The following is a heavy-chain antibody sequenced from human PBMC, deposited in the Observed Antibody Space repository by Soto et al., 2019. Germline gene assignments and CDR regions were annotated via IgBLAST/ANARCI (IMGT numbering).Heavy chain of an antibody. D-gene: IGHD1-20*01. CDR3: ARDLMINWNDASGMDV. CDR2: ISYDGSNK. CDR1: GFTFSSYA. V-gene: IGHV3-30-3*01. J-gene: IGHJ6*02. Sequence: GGSLRLSCAASGFTFSSYAMHWVRQAPGKGLEWVAVISYDGSNKYYADSVKGRFTISRDNSKNTLYLQMNSLRAEDTAVYYCARDLMINWNDASGMDVWGQGTTVTVSS.